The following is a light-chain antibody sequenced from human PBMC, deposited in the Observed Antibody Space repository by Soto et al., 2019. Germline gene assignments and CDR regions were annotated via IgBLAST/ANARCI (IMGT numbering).Light chain of an antibody. J-gene: IGLJ2*01. V-gene: IGLV7-43*01. CDR1: SGAVTSGNY. CDR3: LLYYGGQLGV. Sequence: QTVVTQEPSLTVSPGGTVTLTCAPSSGAVTSGNYPNWFQQKPGQAPRALIYSTNHKYSWTPARFSASLLGGKAALTLSGVQPEDEADYYCLLYYGGQLGVFGGGTKVTVL. CDR2: STN.